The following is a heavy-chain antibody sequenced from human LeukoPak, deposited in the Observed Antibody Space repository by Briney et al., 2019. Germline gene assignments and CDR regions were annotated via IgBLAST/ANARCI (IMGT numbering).Heavy chain of an antibody. Sequence: GGSLRLSCAASGFTFSSYGMNWVRQAPGKGLEWVSSISSSSSYIYYADSVKGRFTISRDNAKNSLYLQMNSLRAEDTAVYYCAREIVDVGFDYWGQGTLVTVSS. CDR2: ISSSSSYI. D-gene: IGHD3-16*01. J-gene: IGHJ4*02. CDR1: GFTFSSYG. V-gene: IGHV3-21*01. CDR3: AREIVDVGFDY.